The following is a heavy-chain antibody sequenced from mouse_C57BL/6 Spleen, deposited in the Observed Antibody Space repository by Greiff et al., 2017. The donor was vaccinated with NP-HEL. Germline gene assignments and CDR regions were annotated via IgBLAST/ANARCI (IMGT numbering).Heavy chain of an antibody. D-gene: IGHD2-12*01. J-gene: IGHJ1*03. Sequence: QVQLQQPGAELVKPGASVKLSCKASGYTFTSYWMHWVKQRPGQGLEWIGMIHPNSGSTNYNEKFKSKATLTVDKSSSTAYMQLSSLTSEDSAVYYCARPPSYDWYFDVWGTGTTVTVSS. CDR1: GYTFTSYW. CDR3: ARPPSYDWYFDV. V-gene: IGHV1-64*01. CDR2: IHPNSGST.